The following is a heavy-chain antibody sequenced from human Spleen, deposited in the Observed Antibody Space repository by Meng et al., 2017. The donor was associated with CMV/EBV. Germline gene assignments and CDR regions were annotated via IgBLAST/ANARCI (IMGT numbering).Heavy chain of an antibody. D-gene: IGHD1-1*01. CDR2: ISAYNGNT. J-gene: IGHJ6*02. CDR3: ASWAGKLEPPWSYGMDV. V-gene: IGHV1-18*01. Sequence: ASVKVSCKASGYTCTSYGISWVRQAPGQGLEWMGWISAYNGNTNYAQKLQGRVTMTTDTSTSTAYMEVRGLRSDDTAVYYCASWAGKLEPPWSYGMDVWGQGTTVTVSS. CDR1: GYTCTSYG.